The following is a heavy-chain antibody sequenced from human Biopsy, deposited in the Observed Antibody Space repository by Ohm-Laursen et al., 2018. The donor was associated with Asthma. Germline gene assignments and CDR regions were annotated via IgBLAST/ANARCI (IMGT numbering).Heavy chain of an antibody. CDR2: INHSGNT. Sequence: PSETLSLTWAVSGGSINSGAFYWSWVRQHPGKGPEWIGYINHSGNTYYNPSLKSRVFISMETSKNQFSLKLTSVTAADSALYYCARDLAGSCTSASCYGFDSWGQGAQVTVSS. CDR1: GGSINSGAFY. D-gene: IGHD2-2*01. V-gene: IGHV4-31*11. J-gene: IGHJ5*01. CDR3: ARDLAGSCTSASCYGFDS.